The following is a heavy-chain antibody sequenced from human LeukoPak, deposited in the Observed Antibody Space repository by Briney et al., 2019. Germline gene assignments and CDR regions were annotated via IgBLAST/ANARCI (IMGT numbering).Heavy chain of an antibody. D-gene: IGHD6-13*01. V-gene: IGHV3-33*01. Sequence: GGPLRLSCAASGFIFSSYGMHWVRQAPGKGLEGVADIWYDGSNKYYADSVKGRFTISRDNSKNTLYLQMNSLRADDTAVYYCARDRGAAANFDYWGQGTLVTVS. CDR1: GFIFSSYG. CDR3: ARDRGAAANFDY. CDR2: IWYDGSNK. J-gene: IGHJ4*02.